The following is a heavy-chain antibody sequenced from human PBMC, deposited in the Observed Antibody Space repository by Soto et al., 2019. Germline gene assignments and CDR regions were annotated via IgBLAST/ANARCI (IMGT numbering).Heavy chain of an antibody. J-gene: IGHJ6*02. CDR2: ISAYNGNT. CDR3: ARDIVVVPAAMSGNYYDVMYV. CDR1: GYTFTSYG. Sequence: ASVKVSCKASGYTFTSYGISWVRQAPGQGLEWMGWISAYNGNTNYAQKLQGRVTMTTDTSTSTAYMELRSLRSDDTAVYYCARDIVVVPAAMSGNYYDVMYVWGQGTTVTVS. D-gene: IGHD2-2*01. V-gene: IGHV1-18*01.